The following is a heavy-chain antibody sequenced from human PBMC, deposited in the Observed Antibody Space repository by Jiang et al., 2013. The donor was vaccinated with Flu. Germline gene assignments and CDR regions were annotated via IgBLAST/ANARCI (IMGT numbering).Heavy chain of an antibody. CDR2: IYYSGST. CDR3: ARDAFWSGNAFDY. V-gene: IGHV4-39*02. J-gene: IGHJ4*02. Sequence: ETLSLTCTVSGGSISSSSYYWGWIRQPPGKGLEWIGSIYYSGSTYYNPSLKSRVTISVDTSKNQFSLKLSSVTAADTAVYYCARDAFWSGNAFDYWGQGTLVTVSS. D-gene: IGHD3-3*01. CDR1: GGSISSSSYY.